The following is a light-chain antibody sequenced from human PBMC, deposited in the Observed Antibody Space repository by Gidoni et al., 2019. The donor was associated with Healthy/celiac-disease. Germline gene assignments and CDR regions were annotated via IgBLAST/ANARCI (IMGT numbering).Light chain of an antibody. CDR1: QSISSY. CDR3: QQSYSTPRT. Sequence: DIQMTQSPSSLSASVGDRVTITCRASQSISSYLNWYQQKPGKALKLLIYAASSLQSGVPSRFSGSGSGTDFTLTISSLQLEDFATYYCQQSYSTPRTFGQGTKVEIK. J-gene: IGKJ1*01. V-gene: IGKV1-39*01. CDR2: AAS.